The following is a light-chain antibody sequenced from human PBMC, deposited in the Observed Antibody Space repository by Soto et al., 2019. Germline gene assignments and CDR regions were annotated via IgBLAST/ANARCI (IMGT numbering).Light chain of an antibody. CDR2: HAS. Sequence: DIQMTPSPSTLPASVGDRVTITCRASQSISNWLAWYQQKPGPAPKVLIYHASNLQSRAPSRFSGSGSGTEFTLTISSLQPDDFATYYRQQYNSYSFGQGTKVDI. CDR3: QQYNSYS. CDR1: QSISNW. V-gene: IGKV1-5*01. J-gene: IGKJ1*01.